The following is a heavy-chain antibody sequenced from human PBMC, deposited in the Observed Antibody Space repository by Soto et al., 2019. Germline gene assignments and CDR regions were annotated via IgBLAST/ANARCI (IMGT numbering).Heavy chain of an antibody. Sequence: EVQLVESGGGLVQPGGSLRLSCAASGFTFTRYSMNWVRQAPGKGLEWVSSISSTTNYIYYGDSMKGRFTISRDNAKNSLYLKMNSLRAEDTAVYYCARESEDLTSNFDYWGQGTLVTVSS. J-gene: IGHJ4*02. CDR3: ARESEDLTSNFDY. V-gene: IGHV3-21*06. CDR1: GFTFTRYS. CDR2: ISSTTNYI.